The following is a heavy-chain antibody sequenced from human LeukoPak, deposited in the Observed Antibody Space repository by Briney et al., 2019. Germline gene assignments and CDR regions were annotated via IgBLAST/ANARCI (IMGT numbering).Heavy chain of an antibody. D-gene: IGHD6-13*01. Sequence: SETLSLTCTVAGGSISRYYWSWIRQPAGKVREWIGYIYYSGSTNYNPSLKSRVTISGDTSKNQFSLKLSSVTAADTAVYYCARGPRHGYRSSWFDYWGQGTLVTVSS. CDR3: ARGPRHGYRSSWFDY. V-gene: IGHV4-59*01. J-gene: IGHJ4*02. CDR2: IYYSGST. CDR1: GGSISRYY.